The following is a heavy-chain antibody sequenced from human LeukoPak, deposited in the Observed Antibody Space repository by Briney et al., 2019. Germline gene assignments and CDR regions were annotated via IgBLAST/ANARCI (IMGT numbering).Heavy chain of an antibody. CDR1: GYSFTSYW. Sequence: GESLKISCKGSGYSFTSYWIGWVRQMPGKGLEWMGIIYPGDSDTRYSPSFQGQVTISADKSISTAYLQWSSLKASDTAMYYCARPHYDFWSSYPYYFDYWGQGTLVTVSS. V-gene: IGHV5-51*01. CDR2: IYPGDSDT. J-gene: IGHJ4*02. CDR3: ARPHYDFWSSYPYYFDY. D-gene: IGHD3-3*01.